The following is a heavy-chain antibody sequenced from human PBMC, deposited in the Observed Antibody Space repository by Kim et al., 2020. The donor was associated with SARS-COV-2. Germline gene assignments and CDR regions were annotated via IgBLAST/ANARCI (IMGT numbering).Heavy chain of an antibody. CDR3: AKDDRTGGYGYYFDF. D-gene: IGHD3-16*01. J-gene: IGHJ4*02. Sequence: GGSLRLSCAASGFTFSNFGMHWVRQAPGKGLEWVAGMLYDGRNKYNEDSVKGRFTISRDNSKNTLYLQMNSLRPEDTAVYYCAKDDRTGGYGYYFDFWGQGTLVTVSS. CDR1: GFTFSNFG. V-gene: IGHV3-30*18. CDR2: MLYDGRNK.